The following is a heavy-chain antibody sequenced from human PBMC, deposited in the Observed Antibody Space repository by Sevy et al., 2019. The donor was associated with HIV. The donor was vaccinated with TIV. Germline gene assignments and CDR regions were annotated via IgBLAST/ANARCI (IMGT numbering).Heavy chain of an antibody. CDR1: GFTFDDYA. V-gene: IGHV3-9*01. Sequence: GGSLRLPCAASGFTFDDYAMHWVRQAPGKGLEWVSGISWNSGSIGYADSVKGRFTISRDNAKNSLYLQMNSLRAEDTALYYCAKEDTRWLQTTGKNFDYWGQGTLVTVSS. J-gene: IGHJ4*02. CDR3: AKEDTRWLQTTGKNFDY. CDR2: ISWNSGSI. D-gene: IGHD5-12*01.